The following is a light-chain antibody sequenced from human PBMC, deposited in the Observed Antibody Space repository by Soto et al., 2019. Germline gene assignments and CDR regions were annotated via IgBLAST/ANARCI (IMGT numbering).Light chain of an antibody. CDR1: QSVRSW. CDR2: DVS. CDR3: QQSHITQYS. V-gene: IGKV1-5*01. J-gene: IGKJ2*03. Sequence: DIQMTQSPSTLSASVGDRVTITCRASQSVRSWLAWYQQKPGKAPKLLIYDVSSLESGAPSRFSGSGSGTEFTLTISGLQPDDFATYYCQQSHITQYSFGQGTTLEIK.